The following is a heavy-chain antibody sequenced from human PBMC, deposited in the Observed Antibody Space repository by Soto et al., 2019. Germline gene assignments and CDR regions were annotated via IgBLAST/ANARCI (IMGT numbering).Heavy chain of an antibody. CDR1: GYTFTSSG. CDR3: ARAFFYQGSDSRGYSFDAFDF. CDR2: ISAHTGSS. D-gene: IGHD3-22*01. V-gene: IGHV1-18*01. Sequence: QVQLVQSGAEVQKPGASVKVSCKASGYTFTSSGMSWVRQAPGQGLEWMGWISAHTGSSEYAQRFQRRVTMTTDRSTSTAYIELSSLRSDDPAVYYCARAFFYQGSDSRGYSFDAFDFWCPGTLVTVSS. J-gene: IGHJ3*01.